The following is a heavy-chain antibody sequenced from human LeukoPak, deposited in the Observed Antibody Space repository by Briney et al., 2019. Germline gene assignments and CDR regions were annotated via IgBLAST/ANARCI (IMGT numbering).Heavy chain of an antibody. V-gene: IGHV4-34*01. Sequence: SETLSLTCAVYGGSFSGYCWSWIRQPPGKGLEWIGEINHSGSTNYNPSLKSRVTISVDTSKNQFPLKLSSVTAADTAVYYCARVGWGYCSSTSCYGNNWFDPWGQGTLVTVSS. D-gene: IGHD2-2*01. CDR2: INHSGST. CDR1: GGSFSGYC. CDR3: ARVGWGYCSSTSCYGNNWFDP. J-gene: IGHJ5*02.